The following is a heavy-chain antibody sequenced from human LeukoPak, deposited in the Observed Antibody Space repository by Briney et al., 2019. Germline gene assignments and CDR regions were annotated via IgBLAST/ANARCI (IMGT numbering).Heavy chain of an antibody. V-gene: IGHV3-21*01. D-gene: IGHD5-18*01. CDR3: ARGGKQLWVFDY. Sequence: GGSLRLSCAASGFTFSSYSMNWVRQAPGRGLEWVSSISSSSSYIYYADSVKGRFTISRDNAKNSLYLQMNSLRAEDTAVYYCARGGKQLWVFDYWGQGTLVTVSS. CDR2: ISSSSSYI. J-gene: IGHJ4*02. CDR1: GFTFSSYS.